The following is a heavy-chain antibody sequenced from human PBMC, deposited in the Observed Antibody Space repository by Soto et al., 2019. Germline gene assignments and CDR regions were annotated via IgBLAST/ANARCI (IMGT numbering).Heavy chain of an antibody. D-gene: IGHD3-10*01. CDR1: GGSISSGDYY. CDR3: ARGRMVRGVFDY. V-gene: IGHV4-30-4*01. Sequence: TVSGGSISSGDYYRSWIRQPPGKGLEWIGYIYYSGSTYYNPSLKSRVTISVDTSKNQFSLKLSSVTAADTAVYYCARGRMVRGVFDYWGQGTLVTSPQ. J-gene: IGHJ4*02. CDR2: IYYSGST.